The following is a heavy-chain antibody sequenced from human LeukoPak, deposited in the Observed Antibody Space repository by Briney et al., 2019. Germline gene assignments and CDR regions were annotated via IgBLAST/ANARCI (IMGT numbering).Heavy chain of an antibody. J-gene: IGHJ4*02. CDR3: ARLSIAAAGTLGDY. V-gene: IGHV1-2*02. D-gene: IGHD6-13*01. CDR1: GYTFTGYY. Sequence: ASVKVSCKASGYTFTGYYMHWVRQAPGQGLEWMGWINPNSGGTNYAQKFQGRVTMTRDTSISTAYMELSRLRSDDTAVYYCARLSIAAAGTLGDYWDQGTLVTVSS. CDR2: INPNSGGT.